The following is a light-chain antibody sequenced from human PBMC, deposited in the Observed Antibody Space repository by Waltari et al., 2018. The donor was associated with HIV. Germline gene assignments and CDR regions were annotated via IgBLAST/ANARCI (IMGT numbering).Light chain of an antibody. CDR2: LNSDGSH. V-gene: IGLV4-69*01. J-gene: IGLJ3*02. CDR1: SEHSNFA. CDR3: QTWGMGIVV. Sequence: QIILTQSPSASASPGASVKLTCTLRSEHSNFAIAWLQQQPEKDPRYLMKLNSDGSHTKGDGIPDRFSGSSSGAESYLSISSLHSDDEADYYCQTWGMGIVVFGGGTKLTVL.